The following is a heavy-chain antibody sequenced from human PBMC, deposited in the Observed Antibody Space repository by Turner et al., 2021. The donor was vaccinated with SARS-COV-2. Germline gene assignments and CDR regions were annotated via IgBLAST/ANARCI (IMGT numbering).Heavy chain of an antibody. V-gene: IGHV3-66*01. CDR3: ATRMTTLPQ. Sequence: EVHLVAPGGGLVQPGGFLRLSCAASGFAVSNNYMSWDRQAAGKGLEWVILISRGTSTYYADTGTGRFTISRDKSKNTLYLKMNSLRAEDTAVYYCATRMTTLPQWGQGTLVTVSS. D-gene: IGHD4-17*01. J-gene: IGHJ4*02. CDR2: ISRGTST. CDR1: GFAVSNNY.